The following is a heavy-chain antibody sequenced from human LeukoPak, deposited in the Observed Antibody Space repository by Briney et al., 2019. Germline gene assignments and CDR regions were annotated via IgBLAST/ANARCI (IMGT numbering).Heavy chain of an antibody. D-gene: IGHD3-10*01. J-gene: IGHJ5*02. CDR1: GGSISSYY. CDR3: ARENLITMVRGRDNWFDP. V-gene: IGHV4-4*09. CDR2: IYTSGST. Sequence: SETLSLTCTVSGGSISSYYWSWIRQPPGKGLEWIGYIYTSGSTNHNPSLKSRVTISVDTSKNQFSLKLSSVTAADTAVYYCARENLITMVRGRDNWFDPWGQGTLVTVSS.